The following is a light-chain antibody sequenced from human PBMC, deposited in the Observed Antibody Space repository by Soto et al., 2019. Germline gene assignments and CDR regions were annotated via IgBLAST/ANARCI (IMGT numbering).Light chain of an antibody. J-gene: IGKJ5*01. V-gene: IGKV1-13*02. CDR3: HQFKSYPIT. CDR1: QGISTA. Sequence: AIQLTQSPSSLSASVGDRVTLTCRASQGISTALAWYQQKPGKAPNLLIFDASKLESGVPSRLSGSGSGADFTLTISSLQPEDYATYCCHQFKSYPITFGQGTRLEI. CDR2: DAS.